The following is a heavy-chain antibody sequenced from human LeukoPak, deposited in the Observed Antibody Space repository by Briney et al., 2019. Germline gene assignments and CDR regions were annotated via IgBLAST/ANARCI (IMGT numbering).Heavy chain of an antibody. J-gene: IGHJ5*02. D-gene: IGHD2-21*02. CDR1: GGTFSSYA. V-gene: IGHV1-69*13. CDR2: IIPIFGTA. Sequence: ASVKVSCKASGGTFSSYAISWVRQAPGQGLEWMGGIIPIFGTANYAQKFQGGVTITADESTSTAYMELSSLRSEDTAVYYCARDLDSYCGGDCYSSPWGQGTLVTVSS. CDR3: ARDLDSYCGGDCYSSP.